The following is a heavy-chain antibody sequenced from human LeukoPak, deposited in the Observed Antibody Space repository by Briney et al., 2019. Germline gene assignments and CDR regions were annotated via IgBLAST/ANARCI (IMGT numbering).Heavy chain of an antibody. CDR1: GFTFNSYW. D-gene: IGHD4-11*01. J-gene: IGHJ4*02. Sequence: GGSLRLSCAASGFTFNSYWMHWVRQAPGKGLVWVSRINSDGSSTSYADSVKGRFTISRDNAKNTLYLQMNSLRVEDTAAYYCTRVYTVSYFDYWGKGTLVTVSS. CDR3: TRVYTVSYFDY. V-gene: IGHV3-74*01. CDR2: INSDGSST.